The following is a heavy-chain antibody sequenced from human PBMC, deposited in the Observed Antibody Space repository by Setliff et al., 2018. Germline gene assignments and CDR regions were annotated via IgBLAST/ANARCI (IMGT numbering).Heavy chain of an antibody. Sequence: ASETLSLTCTVSGDSISSRTYYWSWIRQPAGKGLEWIGHIYTSWSTISNPSLKSRVTISLDTSKDQFSLKLSSVTAADTAVYYCARMSGFLYMDVWGQGILVTVSS. CDR3: ARMSGFLYMDV. D-gene: IGHD6-25*01. CDR1: GDSISSRTYY. J-gene: IGHJ4*02. CDR2: IYTSWST. V-gene: IGHV4-61*09.